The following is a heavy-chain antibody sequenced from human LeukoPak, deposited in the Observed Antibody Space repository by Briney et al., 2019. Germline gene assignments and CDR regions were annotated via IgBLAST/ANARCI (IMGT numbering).Heavy chain of an antibody. CDR3: ARGKRGYSSSWYDY. Sequence: PSETLSLTCAVYGGSFSGYYWSWLRHPPGKGLEWIGEINHSGSTNYNPSLKSRVTISVDTSKNQFSLKLGSVTAADTAVYYCARGKRGYSSSWYDYWGQGTLVTVSS. CDR2: INHSGST. CDR1: GGSFSGYY. D-gene: IGHD6-13*01. J-gene: IGHJ4*02. V-gene: IGHV4-34*01.